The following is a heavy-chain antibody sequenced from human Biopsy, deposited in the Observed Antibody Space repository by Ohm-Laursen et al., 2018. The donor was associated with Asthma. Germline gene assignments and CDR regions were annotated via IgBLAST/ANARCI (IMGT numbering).Heavy chain of an antibody. CDR3: ARSSHINWGGYFDY. CDR2: INPNSGDT. J-gene: IGHJ4*02. CDR1: GNTFSGYY. Sequence: SVKVSCKASGNTFSGYYLHWVRQAPGQGLEWVGRINPNSGDTNYAEKFQGRVTMTRDTSTSTGFMELSRLTSDDTAVYYCARSSHINWGGYFDYWGQGTLVTVSS. D-gene: IGHD7-27*01. V-gene: IGHV1-2*06.